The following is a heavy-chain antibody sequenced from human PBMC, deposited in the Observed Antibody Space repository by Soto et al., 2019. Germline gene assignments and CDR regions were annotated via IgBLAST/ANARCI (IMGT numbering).Heavy chain of an antibody. D-gene: IGHD3-22*01. CDR1: GFTFSSYA. Sequence: GGSLRLSCAASGFTFSSYAMNWVRQAPGKGLEWVSVIYSGGSTYYADSVKGRFTISRDNSKNTLYLQMNSLRAEDTAVYYCARDLWGDYYDSSGYPDDAFDIWGQGTMVTVSS. J-gene: IGHJ3*02. V-gene: IGHV3-53*01. CDR2: IYSGGST. CDR3: ARDLWGDYYDSSGYPDDAFDI.